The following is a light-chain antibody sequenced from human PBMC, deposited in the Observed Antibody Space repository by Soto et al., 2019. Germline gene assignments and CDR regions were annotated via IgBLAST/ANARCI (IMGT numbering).Light chain of an antibody. V-gene: IGKV3D-15*01. Sequence: EVVITQSPATLSVSPGEGATLSYRASQSVTSNYLAWYQQKPGKAPRLLIHGISNRATGVPDRFSGSGSGSEFTLTISSLQSEDFAVYYCQQYNEWPQITFGQGTRLEIK. CDR2: GIS. CDR1: QSVTSN. CDR3: QQYNEWPQIT. J-gene: IGKJ5*01.